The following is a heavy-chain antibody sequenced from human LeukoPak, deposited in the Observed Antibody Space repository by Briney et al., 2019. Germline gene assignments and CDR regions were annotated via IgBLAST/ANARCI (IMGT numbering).Heavy chain of an antibody. CDR2: IIPIFGTA. D-gene: IGHD2-2*01. V-gene: IGHV1-69*06. CDR1: GGTFSSYA. Sequence: SVKLSCKASGGTFSSYAISWVRQAPGQGLEWMGGIIPIFGTANYAQKFQGRVTSTADKSTSTANMELSSLRSEDTAVYCCARRGPYCSSTSCYQLDYWGQGTLVTVSS. CDR3: ARRGPYCSSTSCYQLDY. J-gene: IGHJ4*02.